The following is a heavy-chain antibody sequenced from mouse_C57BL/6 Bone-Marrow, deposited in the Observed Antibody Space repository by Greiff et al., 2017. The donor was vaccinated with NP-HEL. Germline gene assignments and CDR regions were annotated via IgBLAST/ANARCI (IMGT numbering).Heavy chain of an antibody. J-gene: IGHJ4*01. CDR3: APIYYGNYGAMDY. D-gene: IGHD2-1*01. CDR2: IDPEDGDT. V-gene: IGHV14-2*01. Sequence: VQLQQSGAELVKPGASVKLSCTASGFNFKDYYMPWVKQRPDQGLEWIGRIDPEDGDTNYAPQFQGKATITADTSSNTAYLQLSSLTSEDTAVYYCAPIYYGNYGAMDYWGQGTSVTVSS. CDR1: GFNFKDYY.